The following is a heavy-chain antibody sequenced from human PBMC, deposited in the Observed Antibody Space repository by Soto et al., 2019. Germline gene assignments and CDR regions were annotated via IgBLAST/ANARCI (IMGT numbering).Heavy chain of an antibody. CDR3: AREGYNFGPFDY. CDR1: GGSLSSYY. D-gene: IGHD5-18*01. J-gene: IGHJ4*02. V-gene: IGHV4-59*01. Sequence: SETLSLTCTVSGGSLSSYYWSWIRRPPEMGLEWIASISYSGTTNYNSSLKSRVTISIDTSKNQFSLKFNSVTAADTAVYYCAREGYNFGPFDYWGQGALVTVS. CDR2: ISYSGTT.